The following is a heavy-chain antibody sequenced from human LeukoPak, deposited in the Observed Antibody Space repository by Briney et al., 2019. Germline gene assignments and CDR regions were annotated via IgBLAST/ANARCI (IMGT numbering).Heavy chain of an antibody. CDR2: INSDGSST. CDR3: ARVAGGDYDYVWGSYRSEIDH. J-gene: IGHJ4*02. D-gene: IGHD3-16*02. CDR1: GFTFSSYG. V-gene: IGHV3-74*01. Sequence: PGGSLRLSCAASGFTFSSYGMSWVRQAPGKGLVWVSRINSDGSSTSYADSVKGRFTISRDNAKNTLYLQMNSLRAEDTAVYYCARVAGGDYDYVWGSYRSEIDHWGQGTLVTVSS.